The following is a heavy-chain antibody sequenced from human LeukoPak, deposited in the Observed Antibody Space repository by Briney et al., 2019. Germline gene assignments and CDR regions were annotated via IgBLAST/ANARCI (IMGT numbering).Heavy chain of an antibody. J-gene: IGHJ5*02. D-gene: IGHD5-12*01. CDR3: AKDPHIVASP. V-gene: IGHV3-23*01. CDR1: GFTFSSYA. CDR2: ISGSGGST. Sequence: GGSLRLSCAASGFTFSSYAMSWVRQAPRRGLEWVSAISGSGGSTYYADSVEGRFTISRDNSKNTLYLQMNSLRAEDTAVYYCAKDPHIVASPWGQGTLVTVSS.